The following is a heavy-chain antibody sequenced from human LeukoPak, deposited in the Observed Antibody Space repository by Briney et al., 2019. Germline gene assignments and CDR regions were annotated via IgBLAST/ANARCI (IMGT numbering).Heavy chain of an antibody. Sequence: PSETLSLTCAVYGGSFSGYYWSWIRQPPGKGLEWIGEINHSGSTNYNPSLKSRVTISVDTSKNQFSLKLSSETAADTAVYYCARVRYYYYGMDIWGQGTTVTVSS. V-gene: IGHV4-34*01. J-gene: IGHJ6*02. CDR1: GGSFSGYY. CDR2: INHSGST. CDR3: ARVRYYYYGMDI.